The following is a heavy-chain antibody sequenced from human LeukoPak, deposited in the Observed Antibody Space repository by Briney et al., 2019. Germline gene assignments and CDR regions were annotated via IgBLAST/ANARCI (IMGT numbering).Heavy chain of an antibody. D-gene: IGHD6-19*01. Sequence: SSDTLSLTCSVWGGSMSSYYWSWIRQPAGKGLEWIRRIYTSGSTNYNPSLKRRVTMSVDTSKNQFSLKLSSVTAADTAVYYCARSLEAGTGYYYYGMDVWGQGTTVTVSS. V-gene: IGHV4-4*07. CDR1: GGSMSSYY. CDR3: ARSLEAGTGYYYYGMDV. CDR2: IYTSGST. J-gene: IGHJ6*02.